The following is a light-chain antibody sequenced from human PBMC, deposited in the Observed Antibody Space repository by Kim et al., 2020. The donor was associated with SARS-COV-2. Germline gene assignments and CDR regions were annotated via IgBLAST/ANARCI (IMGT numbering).Light chain of an antibody. J-gene: IGLJ3*02. CDR2: QDI. CDR1: KLGDKY. Sequence: SYELTQPPSVSVSPGQTASITCSGDKLGDKYVSWYQQKSGQSPVLVMYQDIKRSSGIPERFSGSNSGNTATLTISETQTMDEADYYCQAWDSSTWVFGGG. CDR3: QAWDSSTWV. V-gene: IGLV3-1*01.